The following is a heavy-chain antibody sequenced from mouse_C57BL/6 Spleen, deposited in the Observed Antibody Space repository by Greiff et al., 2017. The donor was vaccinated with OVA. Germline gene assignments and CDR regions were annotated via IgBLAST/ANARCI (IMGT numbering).Heavy chain of an antibody. J-gene: IGHJ1*03. CDR2: IYPGSGST. D-gene: IGHD1-1*01. CDR3: AVITTVVDWYFDV. V-gene: IGHV1-55*01. Sequence: QVHVKQPGAELVKPGASVKMSCKASGYTFTSYWITWVKQRPGQGLEWIGDIYPGSGSTNYNEKFKSKATLTVDTSSSTAYMQLSSLTSEDSAVYYCAVITTVVDWYFDVWGTGTTVTVSS. CDR1: GYTFTSYW.